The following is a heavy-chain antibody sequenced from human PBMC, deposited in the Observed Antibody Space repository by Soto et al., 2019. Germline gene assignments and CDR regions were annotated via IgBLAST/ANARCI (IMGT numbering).Heavy chain of an antibody. CDR1: GFSLTTSGVG. CDR3: AHRVLRTVFGLVTTTAIYFDF. J-gene: IGHJ4*02. CDR2: IYWDDDK. D-gene: IGHD3-3*01. Sequence: QITLKESGPTVVKPTETLTLTCTFSGFSLTTSGVGVGWVRQSPGKAPEWLALIYWDDDKRYSTSLKSRLTITKDTSKNQVALTMPNVDPADTATYYCAHRVLRTVFGLVTTTAIYFDFWGQGTPVVVSS. V-gene: IGHV2-5*02.